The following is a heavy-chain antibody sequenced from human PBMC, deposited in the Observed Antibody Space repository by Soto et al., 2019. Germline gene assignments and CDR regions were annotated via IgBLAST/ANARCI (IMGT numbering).Heavy chain of an antibody. J-gene: IGHJ3*02. V-gene: IGHV4-30-2*01. CDR3: ARNNRVAPDAFDI. CDR1: GGAISSGGYS. CDR2: IYHSGST. Sequence: QLQLQESGSGLVKPSQTLSLTCAVSGGAISSGGYSWSWIRQPPGKGLEWIGYIYHSGSTYYNPSLKSRVTISVDRSKNQFSLKLSSVTAADTAVYYCARNNRVAPDAFDIWGQGTMVTVSS.